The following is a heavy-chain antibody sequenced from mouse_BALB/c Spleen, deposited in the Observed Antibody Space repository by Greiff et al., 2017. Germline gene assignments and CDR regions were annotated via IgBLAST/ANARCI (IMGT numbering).Heavy chain of an antibody. J-gene: IGHJ4*01. CDR2: ISNGGGST. Sequence: EVQLVESGGGLVQPGGSLKLSCAASGFTFSSYTMSWVRQTPEKRLEWVAYISNGGGSTYYPDTVKGRFTVSRDTAKNTLYLQMSSLKSKDTAMYYSARRGLGREDAMEYWGQGTSVTVSS. V-gene: IGHV5-12-2*01. CDR3: ARRGLGREDAMEY. D-gene: IGHD4-1*01. CDR1: GFTFSSYT.